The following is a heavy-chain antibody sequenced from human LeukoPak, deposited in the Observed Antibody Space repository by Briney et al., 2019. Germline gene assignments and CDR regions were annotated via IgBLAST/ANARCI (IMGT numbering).Heavy chain of an antibody. CDR3: AREGYSSSSGMGDY. CDR2: IYHSGNT. J-gene: IGHJ4*02. Sequence: SETLSLTCTVSGYSISSGYYWGWIRQPPGKGLEWIGSIYHSGNTYYNPTLKSRVTISVDTSKNQFSLKLSSVTAADTAVYYCAREGYSSSSGMGDYWGQGTLVTVSS. D-gene: IGHD6-6*01. V-gene: IGHV4-38-2*02. CDR1: GYSISSGYY.